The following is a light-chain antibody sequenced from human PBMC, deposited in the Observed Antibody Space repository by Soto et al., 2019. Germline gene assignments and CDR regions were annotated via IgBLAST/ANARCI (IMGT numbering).Light chain of an antibody. Sequence: EIVLTQSPGTLSLSPGAGAPLSCRARQSVSSNLAWYQQKPGQAPRLLIYGASNRATGIPDRFSGSGSGTDFTLTISSLQPEDFATYYCQQSYSTPRTFGQGTKVDIK. V-gene: IGKV3-20*01. J-gene: IGKJ1*01. CDR1: QSVSSN. CDR2: GAS. CDR3: QQSYSTPRT.